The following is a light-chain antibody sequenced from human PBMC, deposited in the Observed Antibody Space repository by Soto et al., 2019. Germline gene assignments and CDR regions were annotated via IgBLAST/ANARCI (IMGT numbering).Light chain of an antibody. Sequence: DIQMTQSPSSLSASVGDSVTISCRSSQNIDTFLNWYQQKAGEAPKLLIRSSTTLQDGVPSRFTGSGSGKEFALTIGSLPPEDFASSYCQQSQSAPSFCQGTKV. CDR3: QQSQSAPS. V-gene: IGKV1-39*01. CDR1: QNIDTF. J-gene: IGKJ1*01. CDR2: SST.